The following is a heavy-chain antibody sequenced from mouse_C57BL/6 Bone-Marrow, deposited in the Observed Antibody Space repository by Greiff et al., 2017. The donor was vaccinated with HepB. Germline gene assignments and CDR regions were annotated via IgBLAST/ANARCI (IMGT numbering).Heavy chain of an antibody. J-gene: IGHJ4*01. CDR2: ISSGSSTI. V-gene: IGHV5-17*01. CDR3: ASLTGTSMDY. Sequence: EVKVEESGGGLVKPGGSLKLSCAASGFTFSDYGMHWVRQAPEKGLEWVAYISSGSSTIYYADTVKGRFTISRDNAKNTLFLQMTSLRSEDTAMYYCASLTGTSMDYWGQGTSVTVSS. CDR1: GFTFSDYG. D-gene: IGHD4-1*01.